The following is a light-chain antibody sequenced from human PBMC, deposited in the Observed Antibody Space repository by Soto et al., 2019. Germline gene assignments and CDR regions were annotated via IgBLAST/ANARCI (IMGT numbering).Light chain of an antibody. Sequence: SALPQPASVSVSPGQSITISCTGTSSDVGGYNYVSWYQQHPGKAPKLMIYDVSNRPSGVSNRFSGSKSGNTASLTISGLQAEDEADYYCSSYTSSSILGYVFGTGTKVTVL. J-gene: IGLJ1*01. V-gene: IGLV2-14*01. CDR3: SSYTSSSILGYV. CDR1: SSDVGGYNY. CDR2: DVS.